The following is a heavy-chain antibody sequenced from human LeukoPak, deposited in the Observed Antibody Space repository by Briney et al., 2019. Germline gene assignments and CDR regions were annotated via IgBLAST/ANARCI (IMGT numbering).Heavy chain of an antibody. D-gene: IGHD2-8*02. CDR1: GFTFSNYA. CDR2: ISGSGDST. Sequence: PGGSLRLSCAASGFTFSNYAMNWVRQAPGKGLEWVSGISGSGDSTYYADSVKGRFTISRDNSKNTMYLQMNSLRVEDTAVYYCAKYGAYWFPDVWGQGTTVTVSS. J-gene: IGHJ6*02. V-gene: IGHV3-23*01. CDR3: AKYGAYWFPDV.